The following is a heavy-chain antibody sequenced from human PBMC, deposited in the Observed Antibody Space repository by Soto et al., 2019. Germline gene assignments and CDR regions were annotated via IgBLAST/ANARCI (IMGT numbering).Heavy chain of an antibody. Sequence: QLQLQESGSGLVKPSQTLSLTCAVSGGSIRSCGYSWSWTRKPRRKGLEVIGYIYHSGIIYYNTSLKSRVTITVDRPKNQFSLKLSSVTAADTAVYYCARVPDYSGQGTLGTVS. CDR1: GGSIRSCGYS. CDR2: IYHSGII. V-gene: IGHV4-30-2*01. CDR3: ARVPDY. J-gene: IGHJ4*02.